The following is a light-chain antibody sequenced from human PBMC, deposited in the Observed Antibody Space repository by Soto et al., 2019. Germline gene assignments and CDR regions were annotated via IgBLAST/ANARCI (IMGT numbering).Light chain of an antibody. V-gene: IGKV3-15*01. CDR2: GAS. Sequence: EIVMTQSPATLSVSPGERVTLSCRATQSVSSKLAWYQQKPGQAPRILLYGASTRATGIPARFSGSGSGTEFTLTISSLQSEDFAVYCCLQYNDWPYTFGQGTKLEIK. J-gene: IGKJ2*01. CDR3: LQYNDWPYT. CDR1: QSVSSK.